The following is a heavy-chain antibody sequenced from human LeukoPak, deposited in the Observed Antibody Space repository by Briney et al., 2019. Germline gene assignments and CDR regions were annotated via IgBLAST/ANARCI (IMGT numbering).Heavy chain of an antibody. CDR2: IYYTGST. CDR3: ARHPSAVAGKTFDC. V-gene: IGHV4-59*08. Sequence: SETLSVTCTVSGGSLRTYYWSWIRQPPGNGLEWIGYIYYTGSTNYNPSLKSRATISVDASNNQFSLKLSSVTAADTAVYYCARHPSAVAGKTFDCWGQGTLVTVSS. CDR1: GGSLRTYY. J-gene: IGHJ4*02. D-gene: IGHD6-19*01.